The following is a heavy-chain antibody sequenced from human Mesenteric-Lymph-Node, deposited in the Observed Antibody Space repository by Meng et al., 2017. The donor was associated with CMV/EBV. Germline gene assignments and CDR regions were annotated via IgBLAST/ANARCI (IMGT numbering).Heavy chain of an antibody. CDR1: GYTFTGYW. CDR3: ARSLRGSGTENDY. CDR2: INPSVGDT. J-gene: IGHJ4*02. V-gene: IGHV1-2*06. Sequence: KASGYTFTGYWIYWVRQAPGHGLEWMGRINPSVGDTICAQKFQDRVTMTRDTSVSTVYMELNRLTSDDTAVYYCARSLRGSGTENDYWGQGTLVTVSS. D-gene: IGHD3-10*01.